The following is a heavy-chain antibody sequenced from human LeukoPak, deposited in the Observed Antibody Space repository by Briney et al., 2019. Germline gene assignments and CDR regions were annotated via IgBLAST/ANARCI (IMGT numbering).Heavy chain of an antibody. CDR3: ARIRPSSTTYFDY. J-gene: IGHJ4*02. CDR1: GYTFTGYY. D-gene: IGHD2/OR15-2a*01. V-gene: IGHV1-2*02. CDR2: INPNSGGT. Sequence: VASVKVSCKASGYTFTGYYMHWVRQAPGQGLEWMGWINPNSGGTNYAQKFQGRVTMTRDTSISTAYMELSRLRSDDTAVYYCARIRPSSTTYFDYWGQGTLVTVSS.